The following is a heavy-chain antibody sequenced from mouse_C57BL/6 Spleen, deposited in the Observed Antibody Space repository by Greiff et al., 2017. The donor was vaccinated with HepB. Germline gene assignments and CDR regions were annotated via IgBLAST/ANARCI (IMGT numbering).Heavy chain of an antibody. J-gene: IGHJ2*01. CDR1: GYTFTSYW. CDR2: IDPSDSDT. Sequence: QVQLQQSGAELVRPGSSVKLSCKASGYTFTSYWMHWVKQRPIQGLEWIGNIDPSDSDTHYNQKFKDKATLTVDKSSSTAYMQLSSLTSEDSAVYYCGRTYYGNDFDYWGQGTTLTVSS. V-gene: IGHV1-52*01. D-gene: IGHD2-1*01. CDR3: GRTYYGNDFDY.